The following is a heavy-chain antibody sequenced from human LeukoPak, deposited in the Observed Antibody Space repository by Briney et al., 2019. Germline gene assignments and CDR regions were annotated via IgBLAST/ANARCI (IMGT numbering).Heavy chain of an antibody. Sequence: GGSLRLSCAASGFTFSSYAMSWVRQAPGKGLEWVSAISGSGGSTYYADSVKGRFTISRDNSKNTLYLQMNSLRAEDTAVYYCAKDGHCSGGSCRDAFDIWGQGTMVTVSS. CDR3: AKDGHCSGGSCRDAFDI. D-gene: IGHD2-15*01. V-gene: IGHV3-23*01. J-gene: IGHJ3*02. CDR2: ISGSGGST. CDR1: GFTFSSYA.